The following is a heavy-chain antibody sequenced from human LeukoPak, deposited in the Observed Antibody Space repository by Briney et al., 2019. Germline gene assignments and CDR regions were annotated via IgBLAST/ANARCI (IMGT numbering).Heavy chain of an antibody. D-gene: IGHD3-3*01. CDR3: ARGYDPQYYYYGMDV. CDR1: GFTFSDYY. J-gene: IGHJ6*02. Sequence: KPGGSLRLSCAASGFTFSDYYMSWIRQAPGKGLEWVSYISSSGKTIYYAGSVKGRFTISRDNAKNSLYLQMNSLRAEDTAVYYCARGYDPQYYYYGMDVWGQGTTVTVSS. V-gene: IGHV3-11*01. CDR2: ISSSGKTI.